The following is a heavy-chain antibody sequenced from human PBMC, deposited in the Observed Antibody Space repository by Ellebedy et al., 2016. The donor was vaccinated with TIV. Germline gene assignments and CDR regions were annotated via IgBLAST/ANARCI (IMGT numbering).Heavy chain of an antibody. CDR1: GYTFTSYD. D-gene: IGHD2-15*01. J-gene: IGHJ6*02. CDR2: MNPNSGNT. Sequence: ASVKVSXXASGYTFTSYDINWVRQATGQGLEWMGWMNPNSGNTGYAQKFQGRVTMTRDTSTSTVYMELSSLRSEDTAVYYCARRAHCSGGSCYPPYYYYGMDVWGQGTTVTVSS. CDR3: ARRAHCSGGSCYPPYYYYGMDV. V-gene: IGHV1-8*01.